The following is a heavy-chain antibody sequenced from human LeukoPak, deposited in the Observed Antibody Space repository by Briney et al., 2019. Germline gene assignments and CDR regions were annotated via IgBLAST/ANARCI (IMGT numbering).Heavy chain of an antibody. CDR1: GGTFSSYD. CDR3: ARGMGTGYSSSPYVAFDI. Sequence: GASVKVSCKASGGTFSSYDINWVRQATGQGLEWMGWMNPNSGNTGYAQKFQGRVTITRNTSISTAYMELSSLRSEDTAVYYCARGMGTGYSSSPYVAFDIWGQGTMVTVSS. V-gene: IGHV1-8*03. CDR2: MNPNSGNT. D-gene: IGHD6-13*01. J-gene: IGHJ3*02.